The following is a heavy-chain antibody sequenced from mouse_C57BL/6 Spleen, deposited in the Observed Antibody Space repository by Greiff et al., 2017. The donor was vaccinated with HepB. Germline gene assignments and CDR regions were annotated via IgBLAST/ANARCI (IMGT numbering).Heavy chain of an antibody. D-gene: IGHD2-4*01. CDR2: ISDGGSYT. Sequence: EVKLMESGGGLVKPGGSLKLSCAASGFTFSSYAMSWVRQTPEKRLEWVATISDGGSYTYYPDNVKGRFPISRDNAKNNLYLQMSHLKSEDTAMYYCARVYDYDGNYYAMDYWGQGTSVTVSS. CDR1: GFTFSSYA. J-gene: IGHJ4*01. V-gene: IGHV5-4*03. CDR3: ARVYDYDGNYYAMDY.